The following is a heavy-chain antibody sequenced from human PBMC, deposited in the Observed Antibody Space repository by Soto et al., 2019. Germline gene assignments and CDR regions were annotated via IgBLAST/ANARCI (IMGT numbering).Heavy chain of an antibody. J-gene: IGHJ4*02. V-gene: IGHV3-23*01. Sequence: EVPLLESGGGLVQPGGSLRLSCAASGFTFGSYAINWVRQAPGKGLEWVSGISGGGRDTYYADSVKGRFTISRDNSKNTLYLQINSLRAEDTAMYYCAKGTTGLTDFDSWGQGTLVTVSS. CDR2: ISGGGRDT. CDR1: GFTFGSYA. CDR3: AKGTTGLTDFDS. D-gene: IGHD1-1*01.